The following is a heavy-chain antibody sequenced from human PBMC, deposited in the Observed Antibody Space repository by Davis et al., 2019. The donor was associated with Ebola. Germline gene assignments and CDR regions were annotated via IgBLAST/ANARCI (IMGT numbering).Heavy chain of an antibody. D-gene: IGHD3-10*01. Sequence: GESLKISCAASGFTFSSYAMSWVRQAPGKGLEWVSAISGSGGSTYYADSVKGRFTISRDNAKNSLYLQMNSLRAEDTAVYYCARDQDPGYYGSGTPGSIYYYGMDVWGQGTTVTVSS. CDR2: ISGSGGST. V-gene: IGHV3-23*01. CDR1: GFTFSSYA. J-gene: IGHJ6*02. CDR3: ARDQDPGYYGSGTPGSIYYYGMDV.